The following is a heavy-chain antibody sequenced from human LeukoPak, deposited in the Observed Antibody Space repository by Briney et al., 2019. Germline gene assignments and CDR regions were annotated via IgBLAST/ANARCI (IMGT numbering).Heavy chain of an antibody. D-gene: IGHD6-19*01. CDR3: ARVSSSGWFEDDY. CDR2: ISSSSSYI. V-gene: IGHV3-21*01. Sequence: GSLRLSCAASGFTFSSYSMNWVRQAPGKGLEWVSSISSSSSYIYYADSVKGRFTISRDNAKNSLYLQMNSLRAEDTAVYYCARVSSSGWFEDDYWGQGTLVTVSS. CDR1: GFTFSSYS. J-gene: IGHJ4*02.